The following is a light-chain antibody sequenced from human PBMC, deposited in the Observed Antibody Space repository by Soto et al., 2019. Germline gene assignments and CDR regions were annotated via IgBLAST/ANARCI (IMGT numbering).Light chain of an antibody. CDR2: GAS. CDR3: QQYGSSPT. Sequence: EIVLTQSPGTLSLSPGERATLSCRASQSVSSSYLAWYQQKPGQAPGLLIYGASSRATGIPDMFSGSGSGKDFTLTISRLEPEDFAVYYCQQYGSSPTFGQGTKLEIK. J-gene: IGKJ2*01. V-gene: IGKV3-20*01. CDR1: QSVSSSY.